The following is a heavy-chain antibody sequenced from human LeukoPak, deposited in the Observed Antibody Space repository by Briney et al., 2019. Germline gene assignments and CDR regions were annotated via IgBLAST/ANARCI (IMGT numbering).Heavy chain of an antibody. CDR3: ARDGSGYSSGWYDY. V-gene: IGHV3-66*01. CDR2: IYSGGST. D-gene: IGHD6-19*01. Sequence: GGSLRLSCAASGFTVSSNYMSWVRQAPGKGVEWVSVIYSGGSTYYADSVKGRFTISRDNSKNTLYLQMNSLRAEDTAVYYCARDGSGYSSGWYDYWGQGTLVTVSS. CDR1: GFTVSSNY. J-gene: IGHJ4*02.